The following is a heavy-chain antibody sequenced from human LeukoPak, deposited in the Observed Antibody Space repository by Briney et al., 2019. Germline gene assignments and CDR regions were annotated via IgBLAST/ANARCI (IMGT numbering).Heavy chain of an antibody. CDR3: ARSGSLSSVGY. J-gene: IGHJ4*02. V-gene: IGHV3-30*03. CDR2: ISYDGSNK. CDR1: GFTFSSYG. Sequence: GGSLRLSCAASGFTFSSYGMHWVRQAPGKGLEWVAVISYDGSNKYYADSVKGRFTISRDNSKNTLYLQMNSLRAEDTAVYYCARSGSLSSVGYWGQGTLVTVSS. D-gene: IGHD1-26*01.